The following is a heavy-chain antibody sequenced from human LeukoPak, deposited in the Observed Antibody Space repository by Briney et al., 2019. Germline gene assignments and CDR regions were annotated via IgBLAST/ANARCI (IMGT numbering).Heavy chain of an antibody. J-gene: IGHJ3*02. CDR2: VYYSGSA. Sequence: SETLSLTCAVSGYSISTDYYWGWIRQPPGKGLEWIGTVYYSGSAYYNPSLQSRVTISADTSKNQFSLKLSSVTAADTAVYYCARGGRYDAFDIWGQGTMVTVSS. CDR1: GYSISTDYY. V-gene: IGHV4-38-2*01. CDR3: ARGGRYDAFDI. D-gene: IGHD2-15*01.